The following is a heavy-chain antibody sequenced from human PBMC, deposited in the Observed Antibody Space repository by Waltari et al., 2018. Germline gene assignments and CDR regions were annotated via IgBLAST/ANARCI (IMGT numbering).Heavy chain of an antibody. CDR3: AAEVLHDSSGYYPIDY. J-gene: IGHJ4*02. V-gene: IGHV1-58*01. CDR2: IVVGSGNT. CDR1: GFTFTSSA. Sequence: QMQLVQSGPEVKKPGTSVKVSCKASGFTFTSSAVQWVRQARGQRLEWIGWIVVGSGNTNYAQKFQERVTSTRDMSTSTAYMELSSLRSEDTAVYYCAAEVLHDSSGYYPIDYWGQGTLVTVSS. D-gene: IGHD3-22*01.